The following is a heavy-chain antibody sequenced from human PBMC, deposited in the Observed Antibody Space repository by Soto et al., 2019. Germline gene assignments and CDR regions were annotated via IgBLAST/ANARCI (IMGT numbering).Heavy chain of an antibody. V-gene: IGHV3-21*01. J-gene: IGHJ4*02. CDR3: ARDKHGRGSSFDY. CDR1: GFTFSSYS. Sequence: EVQLVESGGGLVKPGGSLRLSCAASGFTFSSYSMNWVRQAPGKGLEWVSSISSSSSYIYYADSVKGRVTISRDNAKNSLYLQMNSLRAEDTAVYYCARDKHGRGSSFDYWGQGTLVTVSS. CDR2: ISSSSSYI. D-gene: IGHD2-15*01.